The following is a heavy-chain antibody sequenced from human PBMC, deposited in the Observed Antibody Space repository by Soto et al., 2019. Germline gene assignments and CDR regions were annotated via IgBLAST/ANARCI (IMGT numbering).Heavy chain of an antibody. J-gene: IGHJ6*02. CDR3: AKDGRPYYYGSGSRRGGMDV. D-gene: IGHD3-10*01. CDR2: ISWDGGST. V-gene: IGHV3-43D*04. Sequence: GGPLRLSCAAAGVTFDDYAMHWVRQAPGKGLEWVSLISWDGGSTYYADSVKGRFTISRDNSKNSLYLQMNSLRAEDTALYYCAKDGRPYYYGSGSRRGGMDVWGQGTTVTSP. CDR1: GVTFDDYA.